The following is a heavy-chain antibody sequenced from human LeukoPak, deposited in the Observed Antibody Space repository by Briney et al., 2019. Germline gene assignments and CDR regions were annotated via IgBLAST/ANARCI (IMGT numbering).Heavy chain of an antibody. CDR1: GFTFSTYA. D-gene: IGHD2-2*02. V-gene: IGHV3-48*01. CDR3: ARTYQLLYDDAFDI. CDR2: ISSSSSTI. Sequence: PGGSLRLSCAASGFTFSTYAMGWVRQAPGKGLEWVSYISSSSSTIYYADSVKGRFTISRDNAKNSLYLQMNSLRAEDTAMYYCARTYQLLYDDAFDIWGQGTMVTVSS. J-gene: IGHJ3*02.